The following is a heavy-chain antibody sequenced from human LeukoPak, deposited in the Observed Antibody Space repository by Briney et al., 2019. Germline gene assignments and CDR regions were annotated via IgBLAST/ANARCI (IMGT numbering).Heavy chain of an antibody. CDR1: GFAFSTYV. D-gene: IGHD3-9*01. CDR2: VSGSGSST. V-gene: IGHV3-23*01. J-gene: IGHJ4*02. Sequence: GGSLRLSCAASGFAFSTYVMSWVRQAPGKGLEWVSAVSGSGSSTHYADSVKGRFTISRDNSNNTLYLQMNSLRADDTAVYYCAQSGNFDWFDFWGQGTLVTVSS. CDR3: AQSGNFDWFDF.